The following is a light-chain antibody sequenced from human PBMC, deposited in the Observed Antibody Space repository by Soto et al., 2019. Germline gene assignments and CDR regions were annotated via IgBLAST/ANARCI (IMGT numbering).Light chain of an antibody. V-gene: IGKV1-27*01. Sequence: DIQMTQSPSSLSASVGDRVTITCRASQGISNYLAWYQQKPGKVPKLLIYAASTLKSGVPSRFSGSGSGTDFTLTIRSLQPEDVATYYCQKYNNAPWTFGQGTKVEIK. CDR2: AAS. CDR3: QKYNNAPWT. J-gene: IGKJ1*01. CDR1: QGISNY.